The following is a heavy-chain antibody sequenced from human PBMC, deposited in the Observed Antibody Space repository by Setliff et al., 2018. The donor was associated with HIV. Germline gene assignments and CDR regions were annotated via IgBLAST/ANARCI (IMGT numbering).Heavy chain of an antibody. Sequence: AETLSLTCTVSGGSISSYYWSWIRQPPGKGLEWIGYIYYSGSTNYNPSLKSRVTISLDTSKNQLSLKLSSVTAAATAVYYCARDWAGMDVWGQGTTVTVSS. J-gene: IGHJ6*02. CDR3: ARDWAGMDV. CDR1: GGSISSYY. CDR2: IYYSGST. D-gene: IGHD3-16*01. V-gene: IGHV4-59*01.